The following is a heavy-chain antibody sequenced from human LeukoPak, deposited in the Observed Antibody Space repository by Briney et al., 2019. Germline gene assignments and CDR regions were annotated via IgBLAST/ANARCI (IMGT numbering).Heavy chain of an antibody. CDR2: IYHSGST. D-gene: IGHD3-16*01. J-gene: IGHJ4*02. V-gene: IGHV4-38-2*02. CDR3: ANRWRASSYYFDY. CDR1: GYSFSSGYY. Sequence: SETLSFTCTVSGYSFSSGYYWGWIRQPPGKGLEWIGSIYHSGSTYYNPSLKSRVTISVDASKNQFSLKLSSVTAADTAVYYCANRWRASSYYFDYWGQGTLVTVSS.